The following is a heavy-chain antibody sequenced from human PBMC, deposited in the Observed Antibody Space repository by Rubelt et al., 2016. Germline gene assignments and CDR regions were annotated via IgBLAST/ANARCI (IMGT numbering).Heavy chain of an antibody. CDR2: IRSKAYGGTT. CDR3: AKEIAVIGKPLLDY. V-gene: IGHV3-49*03. J-gene: IGHJ4*02. Sequence: SGFTFGDYAMSWFRQAPGKGLEWVGFIRSKAYGGTTEYAASVKGRFTISRDDSKSIAYLQMNSLKTEDTAVYYCAKEIAVIGKPLLDYWGQGTLVTVSS. D-gene: IGHD6-19*01. CDR1: GFTFGDYA.